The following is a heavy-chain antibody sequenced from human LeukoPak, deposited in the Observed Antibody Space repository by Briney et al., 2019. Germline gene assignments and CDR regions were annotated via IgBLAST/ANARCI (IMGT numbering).Heavy chain of an antibody. V-gene: IGHV1-2*02. CDR1: GYTFTGYY. CDR3: ATPPPHVYALGPGNWFGP. D-gene: IGHD3-16*01. Sequence: ASVKVSCKASGYTFTGYYMHWVRQAPGQGLEWMGWINPNSGGTNYAQKFKGRVTMTRDMSISTVYMELSRLTSDDTAVYYCATPPPHVYALGPGNWFGPWGQGTLVIVSS. J-gene: IGHJ5*02. CDR2: INPNSGGT.